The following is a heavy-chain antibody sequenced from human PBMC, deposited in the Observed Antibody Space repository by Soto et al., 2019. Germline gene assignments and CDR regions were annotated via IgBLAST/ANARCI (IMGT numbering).Heavy chain of an antibody. D-gene: IGHD3-10*01. CDR2: ISYDGSNK. V-gene: IGHV3-30*18. CDR1: GFTFSSYG. J-gene: IGHJ6*02. Sequence: PGGSLRLSCAASGFTFSSYGMHWVRQAPGKGLEWVAVISYDGSNKYYADSVKGRFTISRDNSKNTLYPQMNSLRAEDTAVYYCANGGWYYYGSGSYYTPPYYGMDVWGQGTTVTVSS. CDR3: ANGGWYYYGSGSYYTPPYYGMDV.